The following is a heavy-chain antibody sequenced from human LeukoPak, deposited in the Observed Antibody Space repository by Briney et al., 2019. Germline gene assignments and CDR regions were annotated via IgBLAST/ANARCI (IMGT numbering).Heavy chain of an antibody. CDR2: IKYDESIT. CDR1: GLTFSSYW. V-gene: IGHV3-74*01. D-gene: IGHD3-3*02. CDR3: EKDYLPSIYYYYYYYMDV. J-gene: IGHJ6*03. Sequence: PGRSLRLSCAASGLTFSSYWLHWVRQAPGEGLVWVARIKYDESITNYAGSVKGRYHISRDNGKNTLYLQMHSLRAEDTAVYYCEKDYLPSIYYYYYYYMDVWGKGTTVTVSS.